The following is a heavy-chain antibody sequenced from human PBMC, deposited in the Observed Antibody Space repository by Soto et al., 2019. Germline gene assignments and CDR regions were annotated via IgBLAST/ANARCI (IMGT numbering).Heavy chain of an antibody. CDR2: INHSGST. CDR1: GGSFSGYY. Sequence: SETLSLTCAVYGGSFSGYYWSWIRQPPGKGLEWIGEINHSGSTNYNPSLKSRVTISVDTSKNQFSLKLSSVTAADTAVYYCARATRIIFDYWGQGTLVTAPQ. D-gene: IGHD4-4*01. CDR3: ARATRIIFDY. V-gene: IGHV4-34*01. J-gene: IGHJ4*02.